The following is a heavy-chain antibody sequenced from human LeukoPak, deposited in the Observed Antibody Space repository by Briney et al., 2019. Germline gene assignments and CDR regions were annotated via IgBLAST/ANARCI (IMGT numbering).Heavy chain of an antibody. CDR1: RGSVSSSAYY. CDR3: TAEKNGSPHY. D-gene: IGHD2-8*01. Sequence: SETLSLTCTVSRGSVSSSAYYWSWVRQPPGKGLEWIASIYYTGSTYYNPSLKSRVTISLDMSKNEFFLTMTSVTAADTAVYFCTAEKNGSPHYWGQGTQVTVSS. J-gene: IGHJ4*02. CDR2: IYYTGST. V-gene: IGHV4-39*07.